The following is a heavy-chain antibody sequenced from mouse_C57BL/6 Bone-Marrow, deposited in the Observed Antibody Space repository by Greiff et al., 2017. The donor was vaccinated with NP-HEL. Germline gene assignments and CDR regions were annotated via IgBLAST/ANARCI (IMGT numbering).Heavy chain of an antibody. CDR3: ARRGVDYAMDY. J-gene: IGHJ4*01. V-gene: IGHV5-12*01. CDR2: ISNGGGST. Sequence: EVKLVESGGGLVQPGGSLKLSCAASGFTFSDSYMYWVRQTPEKRLEWVAYISNGGGSTYYPATVKGRFTISRANATNPPYLQMSRLKSEDTPTYYCARRGVDYAMDYWGEGTSVTVSS. CDR1: GFTFSDSY.